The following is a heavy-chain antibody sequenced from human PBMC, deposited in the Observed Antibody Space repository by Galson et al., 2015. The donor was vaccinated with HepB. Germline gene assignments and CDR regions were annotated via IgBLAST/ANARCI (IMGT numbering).Heavy chain of an antibody. V-gene: IGHV4-59*08. Sequence: TLSLTCTVSGGYITSYYWSWIRQPPGKGLEWIGYIYYSENTNYNPSLKSRVTISVDTSKNQFSLRLRSVTAADTAVYYCASVSSGYCSGGNCPGDAFDIWGQGTMVTVSS. CDR1: GGYITSYY. D-gene: IGHD2-15*01. J-gene: IGHJ3*02. CDR2: IYYSENT. CDR3: ASVSSGYCSGGNCPGDAFDI.